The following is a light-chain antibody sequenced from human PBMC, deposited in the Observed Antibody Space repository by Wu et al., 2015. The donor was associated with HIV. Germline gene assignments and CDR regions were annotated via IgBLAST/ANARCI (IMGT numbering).Light chain of an antibody. J-gene: IGKJ4*01. Sequence: EIVLTQSPGTLSLSPGERATLSCRASQSLQSFLAWYQQKPGQAPRLLIYDTYNRAAGIPARFSGSGSETNFTLTISRLEPEDFAVYYCQQYGSSPLTFGGGTKVEIK. V-gene: IGKV3-20*01. CDR2: DTY. CDR1: QSLQSF. CDR3: QQYGSSPLT.